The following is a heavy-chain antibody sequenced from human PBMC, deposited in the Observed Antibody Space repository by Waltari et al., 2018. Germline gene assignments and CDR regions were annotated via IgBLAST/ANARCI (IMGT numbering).Heavy chain of an antibody. CDR2: IIPILGRA. Sequence: QVQLVQSVAEVEKPGSSVKVSWQASGGSVTKQSIRWVRQAPGQGPEWMGGIIPILGRANYAQRFQGRVTITAETSTNTTYMELRSLRFEDTAVYYCARDGYESSGQEVEDAFDIWGQGTVVTVSS. CDR3: ARDGYESSGQEVEDAFDI. V-gene: IGHV1-69*10. J-gene: IGHJ3*02. CDR1: GGSVTKQS. D-gene: IGHD3-22*01.